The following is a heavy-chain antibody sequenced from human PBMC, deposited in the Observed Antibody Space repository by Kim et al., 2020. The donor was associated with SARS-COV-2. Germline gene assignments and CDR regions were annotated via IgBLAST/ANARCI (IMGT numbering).Heavy chain of an antibody. D-gene: IGHD4-17*01. Sequence: YAQKVPGRVTMTTDTSTNTAYMELCSRRSDATAMYYCARGAYGDVAFDYWGQGTLVTVSS. J-gene: IGHJ4*02. CDR3: ARGAYGDVAFDY. V-gene: IGHV1-18*01.